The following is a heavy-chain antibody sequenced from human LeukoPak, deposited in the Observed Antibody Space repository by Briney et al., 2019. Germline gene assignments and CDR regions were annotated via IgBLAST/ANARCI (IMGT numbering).Heavy chain of an antibody. CDR3: ARPAVAGLHYFDY. D-gene: IGHD6-19*01. J-gene: IGHJ4*02. Sequence: EASVKVSCKASGGTFSSYAISWVRQAPGQGLEWMGGIIPIFGTANYAQKFQGRVTITADESTSTAYMELSSLRSEDTAVYYCARPAVAGLHYFDYWGQGTLVTVSS. V-gene: IGHV1-69*13. CDR1: GGTFSSYA. CDR2: IIPIFGTA.